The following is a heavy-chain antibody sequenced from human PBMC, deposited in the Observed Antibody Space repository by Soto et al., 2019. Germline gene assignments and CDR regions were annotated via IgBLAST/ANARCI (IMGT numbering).Heavy chain of an antibody. Sequence: QVQLVESGGGVVQPGRSLRLSCAASGFTFSSYAMHWVRQAPGKGLEWVAVMSYDGSNKYYADSVKGRFTISRDNSKNTLYLQMNSLRAEDTAVYYCARDVAIFGVVTNWGQGTLVTVSS. CDR2: MSYDGSNK. V-gene: IGHV3-30-3*01. D-gene: IGHD3-3*01. CDR1: GFTFSSYA. CDR3: ARDVAIFGVVTN. J-gene: IGHJ4*02.